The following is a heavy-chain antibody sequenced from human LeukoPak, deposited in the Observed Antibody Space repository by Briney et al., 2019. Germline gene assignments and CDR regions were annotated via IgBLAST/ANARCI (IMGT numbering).Heavy chain of an antibody. Sequence: SETLSLTCTVSGGSISSGSYHWSWIRQPAGKGLERIGHIHISGSTNYNPSLKSPVTISIDTSKNQFSLNLSSVTAADTAVYYCAREGTYCYDSSAHHAIHIWGQGTMVTVSP. CDR2: IHISGST. CDR1: GGSISSGSYH. D-gene: IGHD3-22*01. CDR3: AREGTYCYDSSAHHAIHI. J-gene: IGHJ3*02. V-gene: IGHV4-61*09.